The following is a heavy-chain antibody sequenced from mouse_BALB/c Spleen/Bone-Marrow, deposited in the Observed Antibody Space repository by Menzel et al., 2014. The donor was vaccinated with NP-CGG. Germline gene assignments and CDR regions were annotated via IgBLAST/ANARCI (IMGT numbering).Heavy chain of an antibody. CDR1: GFTFSSFG. Sequence: EVQLVESGGGLVQPGVSRKLSCAASGFTFSSFGMHWVRQAPEKGLEWVAYISSGSSTIYYADTVKGRFTISRDNPKNTLFLQMTSLRSEDTAMYYCARRGSNHWYFDVWGAGTTVTVSS. CDR3: ARRGSNHWYFDV. V-gene: IGHV5-17*02. D-gene: IGHD1-1*01. J-gene: IGHJ1*01. CDR2: ISSGSSTI.